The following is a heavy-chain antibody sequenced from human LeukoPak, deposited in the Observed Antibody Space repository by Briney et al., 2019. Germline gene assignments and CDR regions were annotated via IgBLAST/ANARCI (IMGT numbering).Heavy chain of an antibody. CDR3: AKSLFTSATGTGRAFHI. D-gene: IGHD1-1*01. CDR1: GFSVSNNY. CDR2: ISASGDVT. J-gene: IGHJ3*02. Sequence: GGSLRLSCGVSGFSVSNNYMTWVRQAPGRGLEWVSAISASGDVTFYADSLRGRFTISRDNSKSTLYLQMNGLRAEDTAIFYCAKSLFTSATGTGRAFHIWGQGTRVTVSS. V-gene: IGHV3-23*01.